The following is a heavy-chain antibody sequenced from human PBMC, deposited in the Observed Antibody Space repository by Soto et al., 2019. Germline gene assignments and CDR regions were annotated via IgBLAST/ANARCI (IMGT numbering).Heavy chain of an antibody. V-gene: IGHV3-9*01. CDR3: AKEMITFGDFSKDDMDV. CDR2: ITWHSGTI. Sequence: EVQLVESGGGLVQPGRSLRLACAASGFTFDQYTMHWVRQAPGKGLEWVSSITWHSGTIGYADSVKGLFTVSRDNAKNSLSLQMNSLRGEHTALYYCAKEMITFGDFSKDDMDVWGNGTTVTVSS. J-gene: IGHJ6*03. CDR1: GFTFDQYT. D-gene: IGHD3-16*01.